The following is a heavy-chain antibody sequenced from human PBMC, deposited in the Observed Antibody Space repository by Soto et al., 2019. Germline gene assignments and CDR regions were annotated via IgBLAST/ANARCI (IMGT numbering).Heavy chain of an antibody. V-gene: IGHV3-33*01. CDR2: IWYDGSNK. Sequence: SLRLSCAASGFTFSSYGMHWVRQAPGKGLEWVAVIWYDGSNKYYADSVKGRFTISRDNSKNTLYLQMNSLRAEDTVVYYCARDRALVATIVWLFDYWGQGTLVTVSS. J-gene: IGHJ4*02. CDR1: GFTFSSYG. CDR3: ARDRALVATIVWLFDY. D-gene: IGHD5-12*01.